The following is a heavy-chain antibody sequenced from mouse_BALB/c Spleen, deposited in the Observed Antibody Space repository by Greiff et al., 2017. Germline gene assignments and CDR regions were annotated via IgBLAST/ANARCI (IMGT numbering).Heavy chain of an antibody. V-gene: IGHV5-12-1*01. Sequence: EVQGVESGGGLVKPGGSLKLSCAASGFAFSSYDMSWVRQTPEKRLEWVAYISSGGGSTYYPDTVKGRFTISRDNAKNTLYLQMSSLKSEDTAMYYCASQGGYGYDGRLYAMDYWGQGTSVTVSS. CDR2: ISSGGGST. D-gene: IGHD2-2*01. J-gene: IGHJ4*01. CDR3: ASQGGYGYDGRLYAMDY. CDR1: GFAFSSYD.